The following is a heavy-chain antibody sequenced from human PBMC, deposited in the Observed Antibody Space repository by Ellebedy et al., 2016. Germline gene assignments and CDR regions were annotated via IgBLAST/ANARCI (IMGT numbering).Heavy chain of an antibody. CDR2: IYHSGST. V-gene: IGHV4-30-2*01. J-gene: IGHJ5*02. CDR3: ARRRGSGRFNWFDP. Sequence: SETLSLTCAVSGGSISSGGYSWSWIRQPPGTGLEWIGYIYHSGSTYYNPSLKSRVTISVDRSKNQFSLKLSSVTAADTAVYYCARRRGSGRFNWFDPWGQGTLVTVSS. D-gene: IGHD3-10*01. CDR1: GGSISSGGYS.